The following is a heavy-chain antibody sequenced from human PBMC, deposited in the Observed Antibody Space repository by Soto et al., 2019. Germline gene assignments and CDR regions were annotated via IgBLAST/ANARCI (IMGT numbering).Heavy chain of an antibody. CDR2: IYPGDSDT. CDR1: GYSFTNYW. CDR3: ARRARPDFYYMDV. D-gene: IGHD6-6*01. J-gene: IGHJ6*03. Sequence: GESLKISCKGSGYSFTNYWIGWVRQMPGKGLEWMGIIYPGDSDTRYSPSFQGQVTISADKSISTAYLQWSSLRPEDMAVYYCARRARPDFYYMDVWGKGTTVTVSS. V-gene: IGHV5-51*01.